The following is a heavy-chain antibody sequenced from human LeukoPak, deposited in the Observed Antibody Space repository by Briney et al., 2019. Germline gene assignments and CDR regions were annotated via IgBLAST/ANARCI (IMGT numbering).Heavy chain of an antibody. CDR3: AIKYSSGWDDAFDI. J-gene: IGHJ3*02. CDR1: GGTFSSYA. CDR2: IIPIFGTA. V-gene: IGHV1-69*05. D-gene: IGHD6-19*01. Sequence: GASVKVSCKASGGTFSSYAISWVRQAPGQGLEWMGGIIPIFGTANYAQKFQGRVTITTDESTSTAYMELSSLRSGDTAVYYCAIKYSSGWDDAFDIWGQGTMVTVSS.